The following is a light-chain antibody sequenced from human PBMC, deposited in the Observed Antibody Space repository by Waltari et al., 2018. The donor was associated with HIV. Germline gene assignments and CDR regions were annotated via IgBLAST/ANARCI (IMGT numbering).Light chain of an antibody. CDR2: GAS. CDR3: QQTYMTPQT. J-gene: IGKJ5*01. CDR1: QTIKNN. Sequence: DIQMTQSPSSLSASVGARVSITCRASQTIKNNLNWYRQKPGKAPKLLIFGASNLQSGVPSRFTGTGSGTYFTLTVSSLQPEDFATYYCQQTYMTPQTFGQGTRLEIK. V-gene: IGKV1-39*01.